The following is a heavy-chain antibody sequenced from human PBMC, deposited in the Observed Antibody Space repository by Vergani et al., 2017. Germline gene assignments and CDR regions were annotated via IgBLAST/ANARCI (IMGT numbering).Heavy chain of an antibody. D-gene: IGHD6-13*01. CDR3: ARGHISPPGLYSSSWYGGYDAFDI. V-gene: IGHV3-21*01. CDR2: ISSSSSYI. Sequence: EVQLVESGGGLVKSGGSLRLSCAASGFTFSSYSMNWVRQAPGKGLEWVSSISSSSSYIYYADSVKGRFTISRDNAKNSLYLQMNSLRAEDTAVYYCARGHISPPGLYSSSWYGGYDAFDIWGQGTMVTVSS. CDR1: GFTFSSYS. J-gene: IGHJ3*02.